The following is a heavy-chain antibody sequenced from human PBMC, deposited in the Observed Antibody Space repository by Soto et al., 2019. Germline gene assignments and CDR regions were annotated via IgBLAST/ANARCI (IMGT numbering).Heavy chain of an antibody. CDR2: IYSGGST. CDR1: GFTVSNNS. Sequence: GGSLRLSCAASGFTVSNNSMTWVRQAPGKGLEWISIIYSGGSTKYGDSVRGRFTVSRDISKNTLYLQMNSLRADDTAAYYCAKESTARVSHMLDMWGQGTMVTVSS. D-gene: IGHD5-18*01. J-gene: IGHJ3*02. CDR3: AKESTARVSHMLDM. V-gene: IGHV3-66*01.